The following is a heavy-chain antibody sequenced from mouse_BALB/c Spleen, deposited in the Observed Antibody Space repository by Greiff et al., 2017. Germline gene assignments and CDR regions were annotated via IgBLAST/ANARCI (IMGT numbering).Heavy chain of an antibody. CDR1: GFSLTSYG. J-gene: IGHJ2*01. CDR3: ARGKDYYGSSYYFDY. CDR2: IWAGGST. Sequence: VMLVESGPGLVAPSQSLSITCTVSGFSLTSYGVHWVRQPPGKGLEWLGVIWAGGSTNYNSALMSRLSISKDNSKSQVFLKMNSLQTDDTAMYYCARGKDYYGSSYYFDYWGQGTTLTVSS. V-gene: IGHV2-9*02. D-gene: IGHD1-1*01.